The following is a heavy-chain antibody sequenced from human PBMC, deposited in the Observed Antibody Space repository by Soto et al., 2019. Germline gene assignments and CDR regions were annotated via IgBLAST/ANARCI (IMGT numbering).Heavy chain of an antibody. CDR1: GGTFSSYA. V-gene: IGHV1-69*13. Sequence: SVKVSCKASGGTFSSYAISWVRQAPGQGLEWMGGIIPIFGTANYAQKFQGRVTITADESTSTAYMELSSLRSEDTAVYYCARDLRDGYNYVWHYWGQGTLVTVSS. CDR3: ARDLRDGYNYVWHY. J-gene: IGHJ4*02. CDR2: IIPIFGTA. D-gene: IGHD3-16*01.